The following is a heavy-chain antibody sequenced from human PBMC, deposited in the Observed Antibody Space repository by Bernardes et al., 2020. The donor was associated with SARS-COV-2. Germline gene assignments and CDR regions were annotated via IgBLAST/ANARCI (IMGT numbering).Heavy chain of an antibody. V-gene: IGHV3-64*01. D-gene: IGHD3-22*01. J-gene: IGHJ4*02. CDR1: GFPFSLYV. Sequence: GGSLRLSCAASGFPFSLYVMHWVRQAPGKGLEYVAGISENSHSTYYANSVKGRFTISRVDSTNTLYLQMGSLTTEDMAVYYCVREESFYDSRGLPHYFFDYWGQGTLVTVSS. CDR2: ISENSHST. CDR3: VREESFYDSRGLPHYFFDY.